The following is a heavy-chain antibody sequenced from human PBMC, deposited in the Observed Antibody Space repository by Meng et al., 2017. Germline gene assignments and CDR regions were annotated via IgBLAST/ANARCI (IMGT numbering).Heavy chain of an antibody. CDR2: ISSSSSYI. D-gene: IGHD2-2*01. V-gene: IGHV3-21*01. CDR3: ARDANLYCSSTSCYAGDY. J-gene: IGHJ4*02. CDR1: GFTFSSYS. Sequence: GESLKISCAASGFTFSSYSMNWVRQAPGKGLEWVSSISSSSSYIYYADSVKGRFTISRDNAKNSLYLQMNSLRAEDTAMYYCARDANLYCSSTSCYAGDYWGQGTLVTVSS.